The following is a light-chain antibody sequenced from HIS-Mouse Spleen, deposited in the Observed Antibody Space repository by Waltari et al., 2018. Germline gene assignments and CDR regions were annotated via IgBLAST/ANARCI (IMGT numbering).Light chain of an antibody. CDR1: SSDVGGYNY. J-gene: IGLJ1*01. V-gene: IGLV2-11*01. Sequence: QSALTQPRSVSGSPGQSVTISCTGTSSDVGGYNYVSWYQQHPGKAPKLMIYDVSKQPSGFPDRFSGSKSCNTASLTISGLQAEDEADYYCCSYAGSYTGVFGTGTKVTVL. CDR2: DVS. CDR3: CSYAGSYTGV.